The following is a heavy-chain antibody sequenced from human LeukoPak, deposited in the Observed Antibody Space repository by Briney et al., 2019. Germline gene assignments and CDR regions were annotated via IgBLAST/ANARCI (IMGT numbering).Heavy chain of an antibody. V-gene: IGHV1-2*02. Sequence: GSVKVSCMGSGYNFNDYYMHWVRPVPGQGLEWLGWINRKNGYATYAGNFLGRLTMTSDKSTSTISMDLTSLRSDDTAIYYCARGGNPPLKTDYYGSGNLWGMDVWGQGTTVTVSS. D-gene: IGHD3-10*01. CDR1: GYNFNDYY. CDR2: INRKNGYA. J-gene: IGHJ6*02. CDR3: ARGGNPPLKTDYYGSGNLWGMDV.